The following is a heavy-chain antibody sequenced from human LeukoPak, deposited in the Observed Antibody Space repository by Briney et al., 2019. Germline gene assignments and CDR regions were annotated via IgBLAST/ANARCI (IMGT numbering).Heavy chain of an antibody. CDR3: ARGSVESSPMETTYYYYGMDV. CDR1: GYTFTSYD. J-gene: IGHJ6*02. Sequence: ASVKVSCKASGYTFTSYDINWVRQATGQGLEWMGWMNPNSGNTGYAQKFQGRVTMTRNTSISTAYMELSSPRSEDTAVYYCARGSVESSPMETTYYYYGMDVWGQGTTVTVSS. D-gene: IGHD1-7*01. CDR2: MNPNSGNT. V-gene: IGHV1-8*01.